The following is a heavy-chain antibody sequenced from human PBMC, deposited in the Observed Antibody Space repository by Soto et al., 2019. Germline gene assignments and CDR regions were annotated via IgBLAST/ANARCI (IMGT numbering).Heavy chain of an antibody. CDR3: ARDKGRYSYGYDPFDY. Sequence: ASVKVSCKASGYTFTSYGISWVRQAPGQGLEWMGWINAYNGNTDYAQKLQGRVTMTTDTSTSTAYMELRSLRSDDTAVYYCARDKGRYSYGYDPFDYWGQGTLVTVSS. CDR1: GYTFTSYG. D-gene: IGHD5-18*01. V-gene: IGHV1-18*01. CDR2: INAYNGNT. J-gene: IGHJ4*02.